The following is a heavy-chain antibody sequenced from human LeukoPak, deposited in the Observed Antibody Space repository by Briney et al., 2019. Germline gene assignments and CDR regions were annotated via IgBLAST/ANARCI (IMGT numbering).Heavy chain of an antibody. V-gene: IGHV3-30*18. Sequence: GGSLRLSCAASGFTFSNYGMHWVRQAPGKGLEWLTVISYDETYKDYADSVKGRFTISRDNSKNALYLQMNSLRAEDTAVHYCAKANAREFDYWGQGTLVTVSS. CDR2: ISYDETYK. J-gene: IGHJ4*02. CDR3: AKANAREFDY. CDR1: GFTFSNYG. D-gene: IGHD3-10*01.